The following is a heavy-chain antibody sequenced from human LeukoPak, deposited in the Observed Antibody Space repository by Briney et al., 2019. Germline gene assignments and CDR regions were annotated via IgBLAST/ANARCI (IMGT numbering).Heavy chain of an antibody. D-gene: IGHD2-2*01. CDR1: GFTFSDYY. V-gene: IGHV3-11*01. CDR3: ARPLYCSSTSCPLDP. Sequence: GGSLRLSCAASGFTFSDYYMSWIRQAPGKGREWVSYISSSGSTIYYADSVKGRFTISRDNAKNSLYLQMNSLRAEDTAVYYCARPLYCSSTSCPLDPWGQGTLVTVSS. CDR2: ISSSGSTI. J-gene: IGHJ5*02.